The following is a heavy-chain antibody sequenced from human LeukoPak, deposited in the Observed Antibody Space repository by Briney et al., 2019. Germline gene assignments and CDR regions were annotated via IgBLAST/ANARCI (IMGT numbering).Heavy chain of an antibody. CDR2: INHSGST. Sequence: PSETLSLTCAVYGGSFSGYYWSWIRQPPGKGLEWIGEINHSGSTNYNPSLKSRVTISVDTSKNQFSLKLSSVTAADTAVYYCASRTLRGYRSSTSCYRGDFQHWGQGTLVTVSS. CDR1: GGSFSGYY. D-gene: IGHD2-2*01. CDR3: ASRTLRGYRSSTSCYRGDFQH. J-gene: IGHJ1*01. V-gene: IGHV4-34*01.